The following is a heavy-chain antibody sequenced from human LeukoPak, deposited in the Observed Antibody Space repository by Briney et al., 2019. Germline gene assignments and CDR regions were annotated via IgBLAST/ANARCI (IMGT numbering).Heavy chain of an antibody. J-gene: IGHJ4*02. CDR2: IRYDGGNK. CDR1: GFTFSSYG. Sequence: GGSLRLSCAASGFTFSSYGMHWVRQAPGKGLEWVAFIRYDGGNKYYADSVKGRFTISRDNSKNTLYLQMNSLRAEDTAVYYCAKGKTFRGVVSGYFDYWGQGALVTVS. D-gene: IGHD3-16*01. V-gene: IGHV3-30*02. CDR3: AKGKTFRGVVSGYFDY.